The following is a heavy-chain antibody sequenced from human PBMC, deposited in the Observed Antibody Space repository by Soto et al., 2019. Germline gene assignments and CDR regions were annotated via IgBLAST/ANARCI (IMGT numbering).Heavy chain of an antibody. CDR2: ISGSGGST. Sequence: GGSLRLSCAASGFTFSSYAMSWVRQAPGKGLEWVSAISGSGGSTYYADSVKGRFTISRDNSKNTLYLQMNSLRAEDTAVYYCAKDRVVVPAAMPNDNWFDPWGQGTLVTVSS. D-gene: IGHD2-2*01. V-gene: IGHV3-23*01. J-gene: IGHJ5*02. CDR3: AKDRVVVPAAMPNDNWFDP. CDR1: GFTFSSYA.